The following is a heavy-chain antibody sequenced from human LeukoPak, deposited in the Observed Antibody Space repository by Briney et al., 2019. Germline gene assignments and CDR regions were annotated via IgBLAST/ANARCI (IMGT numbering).Heavy chain of an antibody. CDR1: GFTFSSYS. J-gene: IGHJ5*02. D-gene: IGHD3-10*01. CDR3: AREFKTYYYGSGSYNWFGP. V-gene: IGHV3-21*01. Sequence: GGSLRLSCAASGFTFSSYSMNWVRQAPGKGLEWVSSISSSSSYIYYADSVKGRFTISRDNAKNSLYLQMNSLRAEDTAVYYCAREFKTYYYGSGSYNWFGPGAREPWSPSPQ. CDR2: ISSSSSYI.